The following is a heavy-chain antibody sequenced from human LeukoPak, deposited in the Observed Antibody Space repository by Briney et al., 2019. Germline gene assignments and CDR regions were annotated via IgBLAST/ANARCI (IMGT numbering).Heavy chain of an antibody. CDR3: AKDLNYNFWSDYDY. D-gene: IGHD3-3*01. J-gene: IGHJ4*02. Sequence: ASVKVSCKASGYTFSDYYIHWVRQAPGQGLEWMGRINPNSGGTNYAQKFQGRATMTRDTSISTAYMELSRLRSDDTAVYSCAKDLNYNFWSDYDYWGQGTLVTVSS. CDR1: GYTFSDYY. V-gene: IGHV1-2*06. CDR2: INPNSGGT.